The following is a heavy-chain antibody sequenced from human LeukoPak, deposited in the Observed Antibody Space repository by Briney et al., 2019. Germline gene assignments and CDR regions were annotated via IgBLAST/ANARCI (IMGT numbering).Heavy chain of an antibody. CDR3: ARGARRFFRFGESEPPFDY. CDR2: IYYSGST. J-gene: IGHJ4*02. Sequence: PSQTLFLSCPVSGGSISSGGYYSSWIREQPGMGLEWFGYIYYSGSTYYNPSLKSRVTLSVDTSKNQFSLKLSSVTAADTAVYYCARGARRFFRFGESEPPFDYWGQGTLVTVSS. V-gene: IGHV4-31*03. CDR1: GGSISSGGYY. D-gene: IGHD3-10*01.